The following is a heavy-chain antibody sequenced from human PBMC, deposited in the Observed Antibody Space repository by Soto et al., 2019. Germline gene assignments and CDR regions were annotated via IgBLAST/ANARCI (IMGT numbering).Heavy chain of an antibody. Sequence: QVTLKESGPVLVKPTETLTLTCTVSGFSLSNARMGVSWIRQPPGKALEWLAHIFSNDEKSYSTSLKSRLTISKDTSKSQVVLTMTNMDPVDTATYYCARSNVRFLEWLTNPYYFDYWGQGTLVTVSS. CDR3: ARSNVRFLEWLTNPYYFDY. J-gene: IGHJ4*02. V-gene: IGHV2-26*01. CDR2: IFSNDEK. CDR1: GFSLSNARMG. D-gene: IGHD3-3*01.